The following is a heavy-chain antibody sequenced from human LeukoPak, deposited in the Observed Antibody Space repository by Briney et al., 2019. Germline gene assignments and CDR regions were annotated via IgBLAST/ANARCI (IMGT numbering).Heavy chain of an antibody. J-gene: IGHJ3*02. Sequence: SGGSLRLSCAASGFTFSSYAMRWVRQAPGKGLEWVAVISYDGSNKYYADSVKGRFTISRDNSKNTLYLQMDSLRAEDTAVYYCITMVRGVIEDGAFDIWGQGTMVTVSS. CDR1: GFTFSSYA. V-gene: IGHV3-30-3*01. CDR2: ISYDGSNK. CDR3: ITMVRGVIEDGAFDI. D-gene: IGHD3-10*01.